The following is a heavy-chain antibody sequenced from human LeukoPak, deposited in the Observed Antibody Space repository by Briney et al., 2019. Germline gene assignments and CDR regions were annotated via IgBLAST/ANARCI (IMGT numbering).Heavy chain of an antibody. CDR2: INPNSGGT. V-gene: IGHV1-2*02. J-gene: IGHJ6*02. CDR1: GYTFTSYG. D-gene: IGHD3-10*01. Sequence: ASVKVSCKASGYTFTSYGISWVRQAPGQGLEWMGWINPNSGGTNYAQKFQGRVTMTRDTSISTAYMELSRLRSDDTAVYYCARDLLWFGELLTYYYYGMDVWGQGTTVTVSS. CDR3: ARDLLWFGELLTYYYYGMDV.